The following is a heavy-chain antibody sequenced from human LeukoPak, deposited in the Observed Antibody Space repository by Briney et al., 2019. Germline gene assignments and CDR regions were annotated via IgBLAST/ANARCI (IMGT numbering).Heavy chain of an antibody. CDR2: ISSGGGSS. V-gene: IGHV3-23*01. CDR3: ARARYSSSSSYFDY. Sequence: GGSLRLSCAASDFTFSDYAMGWVRQTPGKGLDWVSTISSGGGSSYYADSVKGRFTISRDNAKNSLYLQMNSPRAEDTAVYYCARARYSSSSSYFDYWGQGTLVTVSS. D-gene: IGHD6-6*01. CDR1: DFTFSDYA. J-gene: IGHJ4*02.